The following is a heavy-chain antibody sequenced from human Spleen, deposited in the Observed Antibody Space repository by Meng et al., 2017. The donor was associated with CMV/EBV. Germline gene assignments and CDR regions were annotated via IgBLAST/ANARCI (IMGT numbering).Heavy chain of an antibody. Sequence: GESLKISCAASGFTFSSYEMNWVRQAPGKGLEWVSYISSSGGTIYYADSVKGRFTISRDNAKNSLYLQMNSLRAEDTAVYYCARERTYYYDSSGCYGCWGQGTLVTVSS. D-gene: IGHD3-22*01. CDR1: GFTFSSYE. V-gene: IGHV3-48*03. CDR2: ISSSGGTI. CDR3: ARERTYYYDSSGCYGC. J-gene: IGHJ4*02.